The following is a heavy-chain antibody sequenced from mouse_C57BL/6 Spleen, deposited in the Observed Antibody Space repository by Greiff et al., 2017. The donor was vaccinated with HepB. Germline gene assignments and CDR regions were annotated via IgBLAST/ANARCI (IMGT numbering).Heavy chain of an antibody. CDR1: GFTFSDYY. CDR3: ARTWSYAMDY. CDR2: INYDGSST. V-gene: IGHV5-16*01. Sequence: EVMLVESAGGLVQPGSSMKLSCTASGFTFSDYYMAWVRQVPEKGLEWVANINYDGSSTYYLDSLKSRFIISRDNAKNILYLQMSSLKSEDTATYYCARTWSYAMDYWGQGTSVTVSS. J-gene: IGHJ4*01.